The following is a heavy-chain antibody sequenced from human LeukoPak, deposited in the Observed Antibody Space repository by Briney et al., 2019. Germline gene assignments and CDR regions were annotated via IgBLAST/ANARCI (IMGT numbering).Heavy chain of an antibody. CDR3: ARRAHDSSGYYYNY. J-gene: IGHJ4*02. Sequence: SETLSLTCTVSGGSISSYYWSWIRQPPGKGLEWIGYIYHSGSTNYNPSLKSRVTISVDTSKNQFSLKLSSVTAADTAVYYCARRAHDSSGYYYNYWGQGTLVTVSS. CDR1: GGSISSYY. V-gene: IGHV4-59*08. CDR2: IYHSGST. D-gene: IGHD3-22*01.